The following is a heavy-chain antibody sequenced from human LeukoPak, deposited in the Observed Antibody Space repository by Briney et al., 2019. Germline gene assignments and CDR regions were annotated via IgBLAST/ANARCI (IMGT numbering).Heavy chain of an antibody. CDR1: GFTFSSYA. CDR2: ISGSGGST. D-gene: IGHD3-9*01. Sequence: GGSLRLSCAASGFTFSSYAMSWVRQAPGKGLEWVSGISGSGGSTYYADSVKGRFTISRDNSKNSLYLQMNSLRAEDTAVYYCARGDWLRDYYYYYYMDVWGKGTTVTISS. J-gene: IGHJ6*03. V-gene: IGHV3-23*01. CDR3: ARGDWLRDYYYYYYMDV.